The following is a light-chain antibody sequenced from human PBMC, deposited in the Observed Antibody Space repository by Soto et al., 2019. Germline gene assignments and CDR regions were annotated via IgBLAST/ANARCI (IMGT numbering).Light chain of an antibody. Sequence: QSALTQPASVSGSPGQSITISCTGTSSDVVSYNLVSWYQQHPGKAPKLLLYDNDKRPSGIPDRFFGSKSGTSATLGIAGLQTADEADYYCGTWESYLSVGVFGGGTKLTVL. V-gene: IGLV2-14*02. J-gene: IGLJ3*02. CDR1: SSDVVSYNL. CDR3: GTWESYLSVGV. CDR2: DND.